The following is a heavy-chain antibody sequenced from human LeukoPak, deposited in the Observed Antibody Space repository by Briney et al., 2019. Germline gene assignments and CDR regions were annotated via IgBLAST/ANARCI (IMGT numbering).Heavy chain of an antibody. V-gene: IGHV3-11*05. J-gene: IGHJ4*02. D-gene: IGHD3-22*01. CDR3: ARESYDSSGYSLDC. CDR2: ISSSSSYT. CDR1: GFTFSDYY. Sequence: GGSLRLSCAASGFTFSDYYMNWLRQAPGKGLEWVSYISSSSSYTKYADSVKGRFTISRDNAKNSLYLQMNSLRAEDTAIYYCARESYDSSGYSLDCWGQGTLVTVSS.